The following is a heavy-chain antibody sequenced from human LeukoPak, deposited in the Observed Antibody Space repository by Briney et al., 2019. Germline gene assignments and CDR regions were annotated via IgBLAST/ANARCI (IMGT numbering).Heavy chain of an antibody. CDR2: ISYDGSNK. CDR1: GFTFSSYA. CDR3: ARETTVTTRWILQFFDY. Sequence: GGSLRLSCAASGFTFSSYAMHWVRQAPGKGLEWVAVISYDGSNKYYADSVKGRFTISRDNSKNTLYLQMNSLRAEDTAVYYCARETTVTTRWILQFFDYWGQGTLVTVSS. J-gene: IGHJ4*02. V-gene: IGHV3-30-3*01. D-gene: IGHD4-17*01.